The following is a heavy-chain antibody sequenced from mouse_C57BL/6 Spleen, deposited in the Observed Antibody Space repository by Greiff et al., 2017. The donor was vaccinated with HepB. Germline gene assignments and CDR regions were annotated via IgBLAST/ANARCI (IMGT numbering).Heavy chain of an antibody. CDR3: ARSGLGRDFDY. CDR1: GYTFTDYY. J-gene: IGHJ2*01. V-gene: IGHV1-76*01. CDR2: IYPGSGNT. D-gene: IGHD4-1*01. Sequence: QVQLQQSGAELVRPGASVKLSCKASGYTFTDYYINWVKQRPGQGLEWIARIYPGSGNTYYNEKFKGKATLTAEKSSSTAYMQLSSLTSEDSAVYFCARSGLGRDFDYWGQGTTLTVSS.